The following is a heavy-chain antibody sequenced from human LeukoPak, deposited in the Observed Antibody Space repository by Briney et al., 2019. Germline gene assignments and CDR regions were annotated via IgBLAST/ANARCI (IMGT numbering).Heavy chain of an antibody. D-gene: IGHD6-6*01. CDR2: INPNSGGT. CDR1: GYTFTGYY. Sequence: ASVKVSCKASGYTFTGYYMHWVRQAPGQGLEWMGWINPNSGGTNYAQKFQGWVTMTRDTSISTAYMELSRLRSDDTAVYYCARDRQYSSSSGTSWAFDIWGQGTMVTVSS. J-gene: IGHJ3*02. CDR3: ARDRQYSSSSGTSWAFDI. V-gene: IGHV1-2*04.